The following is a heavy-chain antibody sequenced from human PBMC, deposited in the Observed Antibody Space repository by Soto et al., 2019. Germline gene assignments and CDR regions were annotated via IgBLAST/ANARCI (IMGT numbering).Heavy chain of an antibody. CDR3: AKDRKQLWSDFDY. J-gene: IGHJ4*02. CDR2: ISGNGYSA. Sequence: QPGGSLRLSCEASGFTFDDYAMTWVRQSPGKGLEWVSSISGNGYSAYYADSVKGRFTISRDKSKNTVSLQMDSLRAEDTAVYYCAKDRKQLWSDFDYWGQGTLVTVSS. D-gene: IGHD1-1*01. V-gene: IGHV3-23*01. CDR1: GFTFDDYA.